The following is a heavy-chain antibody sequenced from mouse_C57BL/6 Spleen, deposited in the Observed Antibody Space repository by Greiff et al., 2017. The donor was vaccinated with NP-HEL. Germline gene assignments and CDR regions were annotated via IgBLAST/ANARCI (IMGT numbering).Heavy chain of an antibody. V-gene: IGHV1-81*01. Sequence: VKLQQSGAELVRPGASVKLSCKASGYTFTSYGISWVKQRPGQGLEWIGEIYPGSGTTYYNEKFKGKATLTADKSSSTAYMELSSLTSEDSAVYFCAREGFYYAKDARFGIAYWGQGTLVTVS. CDR3: AREGFYYAKDARFGIAY. J-gene: IGHJ3*01. D-gene: IGHD1-1*02. CDR1: GYTFTSYG. CDR2: IYPGSGTT.